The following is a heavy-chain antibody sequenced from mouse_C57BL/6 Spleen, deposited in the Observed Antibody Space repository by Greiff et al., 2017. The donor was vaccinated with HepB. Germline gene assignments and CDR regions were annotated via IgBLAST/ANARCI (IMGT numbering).Heavy chain of an antibody. J-gene: IGHJ4*01. CDR3: ARHWGNYGAMDY. CDR1: GFTFSDYY. D-gene: IGHD2-1*01. Sequence: EVKLVESGGGLVQPGGSLKLSCAASGFTFSDYYMYWVRQTPEKRLEWVAYISNGGGSTYYPDTVKGRFTISRDNAKNTLYLQMSRLKSEDTAMYYCARHWGNYGAMDYWGQGTSVTVSS. CDR2: ISNGGGST. V-gene: IGHV5-12*01.